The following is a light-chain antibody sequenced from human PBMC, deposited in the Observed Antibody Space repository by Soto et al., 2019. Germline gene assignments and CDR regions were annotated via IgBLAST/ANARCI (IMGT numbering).Light chain of an antibody. J-gene: IGLJ1*01. CDR3: SSYTTSNTRQIV. CDR2: DVS. CDR1: SSDVGGYNY. V-gene: IGLV2-14*03. Sequence: QSVLGQAASVSGSPGQSITISCTGNSSDVGGYNYVSWYQHHPGKAPKLMIFDVSNRPSGVSNRFSGSKSGNTASLTISGLQPEDEADYYCSSYTTSNTRQIVFGTGTKVTVL.